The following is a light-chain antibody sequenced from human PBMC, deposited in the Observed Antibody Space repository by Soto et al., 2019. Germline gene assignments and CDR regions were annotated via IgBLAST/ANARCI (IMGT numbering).Light chain of an antibody. CDR3: CAYVSSNTLL. V-gene: IGLV2-23*01. J-gene: IGLJ3*02. CDR2: EGS. CDR1: SSDVGGYDL. Sequence: QSALTQPASVSGSPGQSITISCTGTSSDVGGYDLVSWYQQHPGKAPKLIIYEGSKRPSGISKRFSGSKSGNTASLIISGLQGDDEGDYYCCAYVSSNTLLFGGGTKVTVL.